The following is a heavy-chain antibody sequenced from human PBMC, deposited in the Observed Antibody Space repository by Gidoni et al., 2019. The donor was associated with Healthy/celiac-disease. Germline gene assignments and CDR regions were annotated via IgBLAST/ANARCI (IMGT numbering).Heavy chain of an antibody. J-gene: IGHJ4*02. V-gene: IGHV3-11*01. D-gene: IGHD5-12*01. CDR3: ARGNGYSGYDFTF. Sequence: GRFTISRDNAKNSLYLQMNSLRAEDTAVYYCARGNGYSGYDFTFWGQGTLVTVSS.